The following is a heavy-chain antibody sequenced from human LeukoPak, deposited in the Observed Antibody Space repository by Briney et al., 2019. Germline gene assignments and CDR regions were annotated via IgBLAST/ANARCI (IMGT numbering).Heavy chain of an antibody. V-gene: IGHV4-34*01. Sequence: SETLSLTCAVYGGSFSGYYWSWIRQPPGKGLEWIGEINHSGSTNYNPSLKSRVTISVDTSKNQFSLKLSSVTAADTAVYYCARDGITIFGVVTQHDAFDIWGQGTMVTVSS. D-gene: IGHD3-3*01. CDR3: ARDGITIFGVVTQHDAFDI. CDR2: INHSGST. CDR1: GGSFSGYY. J-gene: IGHJ3*02.